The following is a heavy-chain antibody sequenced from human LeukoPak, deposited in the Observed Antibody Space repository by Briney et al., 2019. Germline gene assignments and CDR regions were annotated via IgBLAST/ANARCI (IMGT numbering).Heavy chain of an antibody. V-gene: IGHV1-18*01. J-gene: IGHJ6*02. Sequence: GASVKVSCKASGYTFTSYGISWVRQAPGQGLEWMGWISAYNGNTNYAQKLQGRVTMTTDTSTSTAYMELRSLRSDDTAVYYCARALGGDIVVVPAAYDYYGMDVWGQGTTVTVSS. CDR1: GYTFTSYG. CDR2: ISAYNGNT. D-gene: IGHD2-2*01. CDR3: ARALGGDIVVVPAAYDYYGMDV.